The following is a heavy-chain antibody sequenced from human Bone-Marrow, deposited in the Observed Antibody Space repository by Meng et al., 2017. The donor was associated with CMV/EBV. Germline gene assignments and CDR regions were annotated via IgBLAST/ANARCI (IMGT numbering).Heavy chain of an antibody. D-gene: IGHD1-26*01. CDR3: ARGVAESLGWEMGY. J-gene: IGHJ4*02. CDR1: GFTLRRYW. CDR2: IDSDGRDI. V-gene: IGHV3-74*03. Sequence: EWELVVSGGGLVQPGGFLRLSCAVSGFTLRRYWMHWVRQAPGKGLEWVSRIDSDGRDITYADSVRGRFTISRDDAKNTLYLQMNSLRVEDTAVYYCARGVAESLGWEMGYWGQGTLVTVSS.